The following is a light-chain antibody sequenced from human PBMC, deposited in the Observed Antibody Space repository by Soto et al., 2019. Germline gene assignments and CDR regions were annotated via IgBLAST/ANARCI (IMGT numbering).Light chain of an antibody. Sequence: QCVLTQPASVSGSPGQSITISCTGTSSDVGGYNYVSWYQQHPGKAPKLMIYEVSNRPSGVSNRFSGSKSGNTASLTISGLQAEDEADYYCSSYTTSSTLVFGAGTKVTV. V-gene: IGLV2-14*01. CDR1: SSDVGGYNY. CDR2: EVS. CDR3: SSYTTSSTLV. J-gene: IGLJ1*01.